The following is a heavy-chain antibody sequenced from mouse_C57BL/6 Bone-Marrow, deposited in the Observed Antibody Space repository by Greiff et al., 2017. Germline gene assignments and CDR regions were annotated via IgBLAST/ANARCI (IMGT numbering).Heavy chain of an antibody. J-gene: IGHJ2*01. CDR3: ASPHLPDYFDY. V-gene: IGHV1-7*01. CDR2: INPSSGYT. Sequence: QVQLQQSGAELAKPGASVKLSCKASGYTFTSYWMHWVKQRPGQGLEWIGYINPSSGYTKYNQKFKDKATLTADKSSSTAYMQLSSLTCEDSAVYYCASPHLPDYFDYWGQGTTLTVSS. CDR1: GYTFTSYW.